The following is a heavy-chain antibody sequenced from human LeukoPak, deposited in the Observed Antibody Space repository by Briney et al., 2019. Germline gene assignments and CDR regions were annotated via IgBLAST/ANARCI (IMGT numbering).Heavy chain of an antibody. V-gene: IGHV4-38-2*02. J-gene: IGHJ4*02. D-gene: IGHD1-26*01. CDR1: GHSISSGYY. Sequence: SETLSLTCTVSGHSISSGYYWGWIRQPPGKGLEWIGSIYHSGSTYYNPSLKSRVTISVDTSKNQFSLKLSSVTAADTAVYYCARDGWSYGRDQGGFDYWGQGTLVTVSS. CDR3: ARDGWSYGRDQGGFDY. CDR2: IYHSGST.